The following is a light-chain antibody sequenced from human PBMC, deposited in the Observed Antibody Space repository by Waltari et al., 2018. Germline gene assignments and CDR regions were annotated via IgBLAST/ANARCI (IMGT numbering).Light chain of an antibody. Sequence: DIVMTQSPLSLPVTLGEPASIPCRSSQSLLDSENGKTYLDWYLQKPGQSPQLLIYEVSNRASGVPDRFSGSGSDTDFTLKISRVEAEDVGVYYCMQAIEYPFTFGPGPNWISN. J-gene: IGKJ3*01. CDR2: EVS. V-gene: IGKV2-40*01. CDR1: QSLLDSENGKTY. CDR3: MQAIEYPFT.